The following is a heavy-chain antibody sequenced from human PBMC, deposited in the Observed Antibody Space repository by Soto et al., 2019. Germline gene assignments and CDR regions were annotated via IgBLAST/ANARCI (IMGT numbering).Heavy chain of an antibody. Sequence: PEETLSLTCSVTGGSMSESFSSWIRRSPGKGLEWIGYIDYLGSNDYNPSLKSRVTISVDTSKRQFSLRLTSVTAADTAGYYCARDGDAGSGSPYPAYWGPGTEVTVSS. CDR3: ARDGDAGSGSPYPAY. V-gene: IGHV4-59*01. CDR1: GGSMSESF. J-gene: IGHJ4*02. CDR2: IDYLGSN. D-gene: IGHD3-10*01.